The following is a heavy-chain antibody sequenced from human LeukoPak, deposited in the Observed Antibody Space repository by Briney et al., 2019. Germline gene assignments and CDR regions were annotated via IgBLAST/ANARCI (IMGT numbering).Heavy chain of an antibody. CDR2: ISSNGATT. Sequence: GGSLRLSCVASGFTFSSYAMHWVRQAPGKGLEYVSAISSNGATTYYANSVKGRFSISRDNSKNTVYLQMGSLRAEDMAVYYCARVYFWGGYFDYWGQGTLVTVSS. CDR1: GFTFSSYA. CDR3: ARVYFWGGYFDY. V-gene: IGHV3-64*01. D-gene: IGHD3-3*01. J-gene: IGHJ4*02.